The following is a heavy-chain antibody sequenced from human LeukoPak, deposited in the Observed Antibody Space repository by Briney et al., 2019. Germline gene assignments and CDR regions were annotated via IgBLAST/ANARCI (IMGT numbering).Heavy chain of an antibody. CDR1: GFTFSDTW. V-gene: IGHV3-74*01. CDR2: IRSDGSDT. CDR3: ARDKYGSGSYSWSKRLDS. D-gene: IGHD3-10*01. J-gene: IGHJ4*02. Sequence: QPGGSLRLSCAASGFTFSDTWMHWVRQAPGEGLVWVSRIRSDGSDTRYAESVKGRFTISRDNAKNTLYLQMNSLRAEDTAVYYCARDKYGSGSYSWSKRLDSWGQGTLVTVSS.